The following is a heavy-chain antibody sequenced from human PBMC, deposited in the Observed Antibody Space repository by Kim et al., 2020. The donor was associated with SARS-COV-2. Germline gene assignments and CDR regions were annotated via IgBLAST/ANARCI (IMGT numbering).Heavy chain of an antibody. V-gene: IGHV4-34*01. D-gene: IGHD3-22*01. J-gene: IGHJ6*02. Sequence: SETLSLTCAVYGGSFSGYYWSWIRQPPGKGLEWIGEINHSGSTNYNPSLKSRVTISVDTSKNQFSLKLSSVTAADTAVYYCARDSPHYDSSGYYYYYYGMDVWGQGTTVTVSS. CDR1: GGSFSGYY. CDR2: INHSGST. CDR3: ARDSPHYDSSGYYYYYYGMDV.